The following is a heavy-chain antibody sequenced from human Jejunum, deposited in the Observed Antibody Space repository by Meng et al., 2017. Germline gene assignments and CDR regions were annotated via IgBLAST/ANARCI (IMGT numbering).Heavy chain of an antibody. J-gene: IGHJ4*02. CDR1: GGSVSTTDW. V-gene: IGHV4-4*02. CDR3: ARDPRTNWASRFFDN. CDR2: ISRSGRA. D-gene: IGHD1/OR15-1a*01. Sequence: VQLQKSSPGLVRPSRTLSLTCAVSGGSVSTTDWWSWVRQSPGKGLEWIGEISRSGRANYNPSLKGRVTISLDRSMNLFSLKLDSVTAADAAVYYCARDPRTNWASRFFDNWGQGTLVTVSS.